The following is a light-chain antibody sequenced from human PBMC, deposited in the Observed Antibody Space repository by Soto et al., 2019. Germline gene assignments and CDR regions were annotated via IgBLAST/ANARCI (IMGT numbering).Light chain of an antibody. Sequence: EIVMTQSPATLSVSPGERATHSCGASQSVSSNLAWYQQKPGQAPRLLIYGASTRATGIPARFSGCRSGTEFTLTISSLQTEDFAVYYCQQYNTWALTFGGGTKVEIK. CDR1: QSVSSN. J-gene: IGKJ4*01. V-gene: IGKV3-15*01. CDR3: QQYNTWALT. CDR2: GAS.